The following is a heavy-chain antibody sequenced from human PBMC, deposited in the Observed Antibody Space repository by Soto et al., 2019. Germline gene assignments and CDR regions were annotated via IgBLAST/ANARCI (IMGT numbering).Heavy chain of an antibody. Sequence: GGSLRLSCAASGFTFSSYGMHWVRQAPGKGLEWVAVISYDGSNKYYADSVKGRFTISRDNSKNTLYLQMNSLRAEDTAVYYCAKCGPLRHCGGDSDLDYWGQGTLVTVSS. CDR2: ISYDGSNK. CDR1: GFTFSSYG. V-gene: IGHV3-30*18. D-gene: IGHD2-21*02. J-gene: IGHJ4*02. CDR3: AKCGPLRHCGGDSDLDY.